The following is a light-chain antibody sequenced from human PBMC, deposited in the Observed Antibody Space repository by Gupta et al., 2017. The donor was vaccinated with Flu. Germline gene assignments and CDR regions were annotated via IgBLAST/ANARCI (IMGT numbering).Light chain of an antibody. CDR3: QQYYGPPRT. CDR1: QSVLYSSNNKNY. J-gene: IGKJ1*01. CDR2: WAS. Sequence: VMTQSPDSRSVSLGERATINCKSSQSVLYSSNNKNYIAWYQQKPGQPPKLLIYWASTRESGVPDRFSGSGSGTDFTLTISSLQAEDVAVYYCQQYYGPPRTFGQGTKVEIK. V-gene: IGKV4-1*01.